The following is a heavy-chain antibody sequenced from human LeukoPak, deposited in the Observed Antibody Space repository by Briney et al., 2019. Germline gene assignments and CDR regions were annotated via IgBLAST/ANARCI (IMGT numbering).Heavy chain of an antibody. Sequence: PGGSLRLSCVASGFTFSNTYMSWVRQAPGKGLQWVGRIKSESDGGTTDFAAPVKGRFIISRDDSRNTLFLQMNSLKTEDTALYYCATRPAFDFWGQGTMVTVSS. CDR1: GFTFSNTY. CDR3: ATRPAFDF. V-gene: IGHV3-15*01. J-gene: IGHJ3*01. CDR2: IKSESDGGTT.